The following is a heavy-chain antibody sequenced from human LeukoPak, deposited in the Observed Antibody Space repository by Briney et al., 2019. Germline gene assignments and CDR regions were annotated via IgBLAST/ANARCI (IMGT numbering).Heavy chain of an antibody. CDR3: ARDPYGSGIRGTLDY. V-gene: IGHV3-21*01. J-gene: IGHJ4*02. CDR2: ISSSSSYI. D-gene: IGHD3-10*01. CDR1: GFTFSSYS. Sequence: PGGSLRLSCAASGFTFSSYSMNWVRQAPGKGLEWVSSISSSSSYIYYADSVKGRFTISRDNAKNSLYLQMNSLRAEDTAVYYCARDPYGSGIRGTLDYWGQGTLVTVSS.